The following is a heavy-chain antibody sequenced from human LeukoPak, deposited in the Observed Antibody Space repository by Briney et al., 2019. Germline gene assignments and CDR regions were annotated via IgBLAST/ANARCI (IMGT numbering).Heavy chain of an antibody. Sequence: GESLRLSCAASGSTFSGRSMHWVRQAPGKGLVWISGISNEGTTTNYADSVKGRFTISRDNAKNTLYLQMKSLRAEDTAVYYCARGWFGPDSWDQGTMVTVSS. CDR1: GSTFSGRS. D-gene: IGHD3-10*01. V-gene: IGHV3-74*01. CDR3: ARGWFGPDS. J-gene: IGHJ3*02. CDR2: ISNEGTTT.